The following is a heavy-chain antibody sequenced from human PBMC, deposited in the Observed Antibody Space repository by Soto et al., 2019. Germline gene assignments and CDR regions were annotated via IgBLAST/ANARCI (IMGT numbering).Heavy chain of an antibody. V-gene: IGHV4-61*01. J-gene: IGHJ4*02. CDR2: IYYSGNT. CDR3: ARGGGVTATFDY. Sequence: PSETLSLTCTVSGDSVSSGSYYWSWIRQPPGKGLQWISYIYYSGNTNDNPSLKSRVTISVDTSKNQFSLKLSSVTTADTAVYYCARGGGVTATFDYWGQGTLVTVYS. D-gene: IGHD5-18*01. CDR1: GDSVSSGSYY.